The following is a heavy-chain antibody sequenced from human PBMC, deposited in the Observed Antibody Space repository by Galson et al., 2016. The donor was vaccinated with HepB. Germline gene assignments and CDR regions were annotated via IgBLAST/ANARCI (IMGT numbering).Heavy chain of an antibody. CDR3: ARSVGRGPAAHFDF. CDR2: NSSIGGSI. D-gene: IGHD2-2*01. J-gene: IGHJ4*02. Sequence: SLRLSCAASGFAFSNYYMSWIRQAPGKGQEWISYNSSIGGSIHYADSVEGRFTISRDNAKNSLYLQMYSLRAEDTAVYYCARSVGRGPAAHFDFWGQGTLVTVSS. V-gene: IGHV3-11*01. CDR1: GFAFSNYY.